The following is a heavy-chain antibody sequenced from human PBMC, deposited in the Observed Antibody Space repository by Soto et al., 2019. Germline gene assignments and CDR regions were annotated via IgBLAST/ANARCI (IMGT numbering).Heavy chain of an antibody. Sequence: NPSETLSLTCTVSGGSISSGGYYWSWIRQHPGKGLEWIGYIYYSGSTYYNPSLKSRVTISVDTSKNQFSLKLSSVTAADTAVYYCARVNPLGYCSGGSCYPTYYFDYWGQGTLVTVSS. V-gene: IGHV4-31*03. D-gene: IGHD2-15*01. J-gene: IGHJ4*02. CDR2: IYYSGST. CDR1: GGSISSGGYY. CDR3: ARVNPLGYCSGGSCYPTYYFDY.